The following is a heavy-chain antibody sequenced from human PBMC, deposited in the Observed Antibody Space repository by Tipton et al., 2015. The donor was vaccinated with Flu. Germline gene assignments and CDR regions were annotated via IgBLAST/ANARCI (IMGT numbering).Heavy chain of an antibody. CDR3: AKVEGSFEQGHCIGPDCWIDA. CDR2: IYHRGT. J-gene: IGHJ5*02. Sequence: TLSLTCAVSGYSISDGYYWGWIRQPPGKGLEWIGSIYHRGTNSNPSLKGRVTISMDTPKNQFSLRLNSMTAADTATYYCAKVEGSFEQGHCIGPDCWIDAWGQGTLVTVSS. CDR1: GYSISDGYY. V-gene: IGHV4-38-2*01. D-gene: IGHD2-15*01.